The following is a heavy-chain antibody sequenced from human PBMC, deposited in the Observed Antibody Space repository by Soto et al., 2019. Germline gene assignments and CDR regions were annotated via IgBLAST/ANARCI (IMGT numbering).Heavy chain of an antibody. Sequence: SETLSLTCTVSGGSISSYYWRWIRQPPGKGLEWIGYIYYSGSTNYNPSLKSRVTISVDTSKNQFSLKLSSVTAADTAVYYCARDSGVPAAMFDYWGQGTLVTVSS. D-gene: IGHD2-2*01. CDR3: ARDSGVPAAMFDY. V-gene: IGHV4-59*01. J-gene: IGHJ4*02. CDR2: IYYSGST. CDR1: GGSISSYY.